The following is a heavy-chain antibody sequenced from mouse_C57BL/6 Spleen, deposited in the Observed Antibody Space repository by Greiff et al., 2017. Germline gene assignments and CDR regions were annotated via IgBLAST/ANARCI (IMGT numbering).Heavy chain of an antibody. J-gene: IGHJ2*01. CDR3: ARRSNYDFDY. Sequence: QVQLQQPGAELVRPGTSVKLSCKASGYTFTSYWMHWVKQRPGQGLEWIGVIDPSDSYTNYNQKFKGKATLTVDTSSSTVYMQLSSLTSEDSAVYYCARRSNYDFDYWGQGTTLTVSS. D-gene: IGHD2-5*01. V-gene: IGHV1-59*01. CDR2: IDPSDSYT. CDR1: GYTFTSYW.